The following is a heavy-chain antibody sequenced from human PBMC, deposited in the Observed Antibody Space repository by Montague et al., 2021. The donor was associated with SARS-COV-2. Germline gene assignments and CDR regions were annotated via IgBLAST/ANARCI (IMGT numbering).Heavy chain of an antibody. CDR2: ISTSSSYI. V-gene: IGHV3-21*01. CDR1: GFTFSSYS. J-gene: IGHJ4*02. CDR3: ANLYSYGS. D-gene: IGHD5-18*01. Sequence: CLRLSCAASGFTFSSYSMNWVRQAPGKGLEWVSSISTSSSYICYADSVKGRFTISRDNAKNSLYLQMNSLRAEDTAVYYCANLYSYGSWGRGTLVTVSS.